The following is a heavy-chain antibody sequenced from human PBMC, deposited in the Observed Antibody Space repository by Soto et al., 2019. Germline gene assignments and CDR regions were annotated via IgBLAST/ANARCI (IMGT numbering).Heavy chain of an antibody. J-gene: IGHJ5*02. CDR2: VYYSGST. CDR1: GGSISSSAFK. D-gene: IGHD6-13*01. Sequence: SETLSLTCTVFGGSISSSAFKWAWIRQSPGKGLEWIGSVYYSGSTSYNPSLKSRVTISVDTSTNQFSLHLSSVTAADTAVYYCARHGAAPIASWLDPWGRGTLVTVSS. CDR3: ARHGAAPIASWLDP. V-gene: IGHV4-39*01.